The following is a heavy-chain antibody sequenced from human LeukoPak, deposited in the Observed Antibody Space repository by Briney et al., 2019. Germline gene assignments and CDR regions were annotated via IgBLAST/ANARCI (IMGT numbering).Heavy chain of an antibody. V-gene: IGHV4-30-4*08. CDR2: IYYSGST. D-gene: IGHD2-2*02. CDR1: GGSISSGDYY. Sequence: SQTLSLTCTVSGGSISSGDYYWSWIRQPPGKGLEWIGYIYYSGSTYYNPSLKSRVTISVDTAKNQFSLKLSSVTAADTAVYYCARVDCSSTSCYREVGYWGQGTLVTVSS. CDR3: ARVDCSSTSCYREVGY. J-gene: IGHJ4*02.